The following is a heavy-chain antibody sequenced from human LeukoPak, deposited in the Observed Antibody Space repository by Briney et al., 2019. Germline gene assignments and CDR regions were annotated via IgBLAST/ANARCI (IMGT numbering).Heavy chain of an antibody. CDR3: ARVDSGSYGGY. CDR1: GDSISSPSDSISSTYW. CDR2: VYHIGTA. V-gene: IGHV4-4*02. D-gene: IGHD1-26*01. J-gene: IGHJ4*02. Sequence: SETLSLTCAVSGDSISSPSDSISSTYWWSWVRQPPGKGLEWIGDVYHIGTAIYNPSLKSRVTMSVDKSKNQFSLKVTSVTAADTAVYYCARVDSGSYGGYWGQGTLVTVSS.